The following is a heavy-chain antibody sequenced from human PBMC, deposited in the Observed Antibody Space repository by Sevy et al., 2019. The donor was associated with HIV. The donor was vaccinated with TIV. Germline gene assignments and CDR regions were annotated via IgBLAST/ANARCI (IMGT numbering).Heavy chain of an antibody. CDR1: GGSISRGQFY. CDR3: ARNVGDYVFRYFDL. D-gene: IGHD4-17*01. CDR2: VHDSGSA. Sequence: SETLSLTCTVSGGSISRGQFYWSWIRQPAGKGLEWIGRVHDSGSATSNPSLRNRVGMSIDTSKNQFSLVLSSVTAADTAVYYCARNVGDYVFRYFDLWGRGTLVTVSS. J-gene: IGHJ2*01. V-gene: IGHV4-61*02.